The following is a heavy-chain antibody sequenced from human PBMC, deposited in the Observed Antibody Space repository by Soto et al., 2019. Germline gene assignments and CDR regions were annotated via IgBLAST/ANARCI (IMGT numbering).Heavy chain of an antibody. CDR2: IYYSGST. V-gene: IGHV4-59*08. CDR3: ASQVPGPYGSGSYFDY. CDR1: GGSISSYY. D-gene: IGHD3-10*01. J-gene: IGHJ4*02. Sequence: QVQLQESGPGLVKPSETLSLTCTVSGGSISSYYWSWIRQPPGKGLEWMGFIYYSGSTNYNPSLTRRATISAXTXKXXFPLQLTSGTAADTAVYYCASQVPGPYGSGSYFDYWGQGTLVTVSS.